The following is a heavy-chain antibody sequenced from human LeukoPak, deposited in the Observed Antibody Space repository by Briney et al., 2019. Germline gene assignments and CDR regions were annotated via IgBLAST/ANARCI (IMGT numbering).Heavy chain of an antibody. J-gene: IGHJ4*02. CDR3: ASDGYSYGSDLRGH. CDR1: GFTFSSYW. Sequence: PGGSLRLSCAASGFTFSSYWMSWVRQAPGKGLEWVANIKEDGSEKYYVDSVKGRFTISRDNAKNSLHLQMNSLRAEDTAVYHCASDGYSYGSDLRGHWGQGTLVTVSS. CDR2: IKEDGSEK. D-gene: IGHD5-18*01. V-gene: IGHV3-7*03.